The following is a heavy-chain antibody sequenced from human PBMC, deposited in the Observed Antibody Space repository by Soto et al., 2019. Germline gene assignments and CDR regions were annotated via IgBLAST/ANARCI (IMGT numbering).Heavy chain of an antibody. CDR3: EKEKHDASWTAFDY. CDR1: GFTFDDFS. D-gene: IGHD2-2*01. Sequence: EVQLVESGGAVVQPGGSLRLSCAASGFTFDDFSMQWVRQALWKGLEWVSLIGRDGIYTYYADSVKGRVTISRDNSTNSLYLPLNSLRTADTAVYFFEKEKHDASWTAFDYWGQGTLVTVSS. CDR2: IGRDGIYT. J-gene: IGHJ4*02. V-gene: IGHV3-43*01.